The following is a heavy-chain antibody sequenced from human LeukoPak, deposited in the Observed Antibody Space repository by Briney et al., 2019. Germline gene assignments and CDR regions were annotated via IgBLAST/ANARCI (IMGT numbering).Heavy chain of an antibody. CDR1: GGSFSGYY. CDR3: ARMGLRSRDDSSGWYRGYYFDY. D-gene: IGHD6-19*01. J-gene: IGHJ4*02. CDR2: INHSGST. Sequence: SETLSLTCAVYGGSFSGYYWSWIRQPPGKGLEWIGEINHSGSTNYNPSLKSRVTISVDTSKNQFSLKLSSVTAADTAVYYCARMGLRSRDDSSGWYRGYYFDYWGQGTLVTVSS. V-gene: IGHV4-34*01.